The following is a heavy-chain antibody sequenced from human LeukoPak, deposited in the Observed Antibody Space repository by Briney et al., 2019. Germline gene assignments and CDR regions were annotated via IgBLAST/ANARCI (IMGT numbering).Heavy chain of an antibody. V-gene: IGHV1-18*01. Sequence: GASVKVSCKASGYRFTNYDTNWVRQGTGQGLEWMGWISAYNGNTNYAQKLQGRVTMTTDTSTSTAYMELRSLRSDDTAVYYCARGPIPYYDSSGYYSTRVVFDYWGQGTLVTVSS. CDR3: ARGPIPYYDSSGYYSTRVVFDY. CDR1: GYRFTNYD. CDR2: ISAYNGNT. D-gene: IGHD3-22*01. J-gene: IGHJ4*02.